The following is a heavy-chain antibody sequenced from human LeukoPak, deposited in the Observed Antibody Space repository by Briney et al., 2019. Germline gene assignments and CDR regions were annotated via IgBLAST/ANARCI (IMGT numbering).Heavy chain of an antibody. D-gene: IGHD5-12*01. Sequence: GASVKVSCKVSGYTLTELSMHWVRQAPGKGLEWMGGFDPEDGETIYAQKFQGRVTMTEDTSTDTAYMELSSLRSEDTAVYYCATRSPEWRYSGYYNYYYIDVWGKGTTVTVSS. V-gene: IGHV1-24*01. CDR3: ATRSPEWRYSGYYNYYYIDV. CDR2: FDPEDGET. CDR1: GYTLTELS. J-gene: IGHJ6*03.